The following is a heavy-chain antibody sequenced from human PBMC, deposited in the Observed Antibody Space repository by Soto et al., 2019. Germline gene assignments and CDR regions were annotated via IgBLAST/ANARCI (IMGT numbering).Heavy chain of an antibody. D-gene: IGHD5-12*01. V-gene: IGHV3-30-3*01. J-gene: IGHJ4*02. CDR1: GFTFSSYA. Sequence: ESGGGVVQPGRSLRLSCAASGFTFSSYAMHWVRQAPGKGLEWVAVISYDGSNKYYADSVKGRFTISRDNSKNTLYLQMNSLRAEDTAVYYCARDPRDGYNLFDYWGQGTLVTVSS. CDR2: ISYDGSNK. CDR3: ARDPRDGYNLFDY.